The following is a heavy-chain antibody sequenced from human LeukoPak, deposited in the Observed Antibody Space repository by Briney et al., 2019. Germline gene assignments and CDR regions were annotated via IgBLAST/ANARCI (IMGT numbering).Heavy chain of an antibody. J-gene: IGHJ4*02. CDR1: GFTFRSYE. Sequence: GGSLRLSCAASGFTFRSYEMTWVRQAPGKGLEWVSYISGSGSTIYYTDSVKGRFTISRDNAKNSLYVQMNSLRAEDTAVYYCAGLVLDYWGQGTLVTVSS. V-gene: IGHV3-48*03. CDR3: AGLVLDY. D-gene: IGHD6-19*01. CDR2: ISGSGSTI.